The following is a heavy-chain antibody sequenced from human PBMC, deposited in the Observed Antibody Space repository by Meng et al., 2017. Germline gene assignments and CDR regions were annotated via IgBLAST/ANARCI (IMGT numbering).Heavy chain of an antibody. J-gene: IGHJ5*02. V-gene: IGHV1-3*01. CDR1: GYTFTSYA. CDR3: ARCVVVPAAGWFDP. Sequence: QVQLVQSGAEVKKPGASVKVSCKASGYTFTSYAMHWVRQASGQRLEWMGWINAGNGNTKYSQKFQGRVTITRDTSASTAYMELSSLRSEDTAVYYCARCVVVPAAGWFDPWGQGTLVTVSS. D-gene: IGHD2-2*01. CDR2: INAGNGNT.